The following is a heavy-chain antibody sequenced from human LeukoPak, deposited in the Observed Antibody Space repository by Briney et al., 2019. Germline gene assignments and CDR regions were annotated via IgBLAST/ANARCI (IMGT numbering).Heavy chain of an antibody. CDR2: INHSGST. Sequence: SETLSLTCAVYGGSFSGYYWSWIRQPPGKGLEWIGEINHSGSTNYNPSLKSRVTISVDTSKNQFSLKLSSVTAADTVVYYCARVGYSGQFCDYWGQGTLVTVSS. V-gene: IGHV4-34*01. CDR1: GGSFSGYY. J-gene: IGHJ4*02. D-gene: IGHD5-12*01. CDR3: ARVGYSGQFCDY.